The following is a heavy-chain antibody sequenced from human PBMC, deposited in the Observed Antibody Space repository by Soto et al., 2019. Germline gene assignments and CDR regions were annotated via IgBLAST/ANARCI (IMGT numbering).Heavy chain of an antibody. CDR3: ARETQYYDSSGPIDY. V-gene: IGHV4-31*03. CDR1: GGYIRSGGYY. CDR2: IYYSGST. J-gene: IGHJ4*02. D-gene: IGHD3-22*01. Sequence: SETLSLSCTVAGGYIRSGGYYWSWIRKHPGKGLEWIGYIYYSGSTYYNPSLKSRVTISVDTSKNQFSLKLSSVTAADTAVYYCARETQYYDSSGPIDYWGQGTLVTVSS.